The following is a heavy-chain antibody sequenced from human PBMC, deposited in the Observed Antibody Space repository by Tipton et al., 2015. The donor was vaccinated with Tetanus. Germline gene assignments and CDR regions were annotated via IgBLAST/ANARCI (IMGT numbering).Heavy chain of an antibody. CDR2: ISNSGST. Sequence: TLSLTCAVSGDSISSDGAYWSWIRQHPGEGLEWIGYISNSGSTYYNPSLKSRVTISVDTSQKQISLKVNSVTAADTAVYYCARDERYGDYAYWGQGALVTVSS. D-gene: IGHD4-17*01. CDR3: ARDERYGDYAY. V-gene: IGHV4-31*11. J-gene: IGHJ4*02. CDR1: GDSISSDGAY.